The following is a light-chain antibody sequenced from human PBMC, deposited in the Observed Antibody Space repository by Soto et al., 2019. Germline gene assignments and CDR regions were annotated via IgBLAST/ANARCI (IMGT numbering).Light chain of an antibody. Sequence: EIVLTQSPGTLSLSPGDRATLSCRASQSVSSIYLAWYQQKPGQAPRLLIYRASSRATGIPDRFSGSGSGTDFTLTSSRLEPEDFAVYYCQQYCGSPPYTFGQGTKLEIK. J-gene: IGKJ2*01. CDR2: RAS. CDR1: QSVSSIY. V-gene: IGKV3-20*01. CDR3: QQYCGSPPYT.